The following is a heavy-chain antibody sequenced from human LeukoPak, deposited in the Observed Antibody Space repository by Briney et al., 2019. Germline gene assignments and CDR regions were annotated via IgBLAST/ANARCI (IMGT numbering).Heavy chain of an antibody. V-gene: IGHV3-21*01. D-gene: IGHD6-6*01. CDR3: ARDEYSRYFDY. CDR2: ISSSSSYI. CDR1: GFTFSSYW. J-gene: IGHJ4*02. Sequence: GALRLSCAASGFTFSSYWMNWVRQAPGKGLEWVSSISSSSSYIYYADSVKGRFTISRDNAKNSLYLQMNSLRAEDTAVYYCARDEYSRYFDYWGQGTLVTVSS.